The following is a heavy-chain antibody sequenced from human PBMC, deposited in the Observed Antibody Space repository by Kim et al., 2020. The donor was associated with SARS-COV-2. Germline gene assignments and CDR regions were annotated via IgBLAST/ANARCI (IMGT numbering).Heavy chain of an antibody. Sequence: GGSLRLSCAASGFTFSSYSMNWVRQAPGKGLEWVSSISSSSSYIYYADSVKGRFTISRDNAKNSLYLQMNSLRAEDTAVYYCARGTSIVATITFDYWGQGTLVTVSS. J-gene: IGHJ4*02. CDR3: ARGTSIVATITFDY. CDR2: ISSSSSYI. CDR1: GFTFSSYS. V-gene: IGHV3-21*01. D-gene: IGHD5-12*01.